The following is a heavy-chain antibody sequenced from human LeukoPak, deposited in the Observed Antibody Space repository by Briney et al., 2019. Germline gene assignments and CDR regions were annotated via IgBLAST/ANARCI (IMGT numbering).Heavy chain of an antibody. Sequence: GGSLRLSCSASGFTFSSYAMNWVRQAPGKGLEWVSAISGSGFSTYYADSVKGRFTISRDNSKNTLYLQVNSLRAEDTAVYYCAKDRDYGGNSGGYFDLWGRGTLVTVSS. J-gene: IGHJ2*01. V-gene: IGHV3-23*01. CDR2: ISGSGFST. CDR1: GFTFSSYA. CDR3: AKDRDYGGNSGGYFDL. D-gene: IGHD4-23*01.